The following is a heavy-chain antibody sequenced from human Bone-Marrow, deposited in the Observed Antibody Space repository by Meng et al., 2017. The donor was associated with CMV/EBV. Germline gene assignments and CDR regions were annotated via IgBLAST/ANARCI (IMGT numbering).Heavy chain of an antibody. D-gene: IGHD3-3*01. V-gene: IGHV3-21*01. J-gene: IGHJ4*02. CDR1: GFTFSSYR. CDR3: AADPYYAFWSGSEPPLH. CDR2: ISSRSSYI. Sequence: GESPKISFAAPGFTFSSYRMNWVRQAPGKGLEWGSSISSRSSYIYYAVSVKGRFTIARDNAKNSLYLQMNSLRAEDTAVYYGAADPYYAFWSGSEPPLHWGQGTLVTVSS.